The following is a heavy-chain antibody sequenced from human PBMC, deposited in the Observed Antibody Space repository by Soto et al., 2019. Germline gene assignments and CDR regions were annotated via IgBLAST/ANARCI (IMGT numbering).Heavy chain of an antibody. D-gene: IGHD3-16*01. CDR2: MNPGSGDT. CDR3: ARMGTFGSLNWFDP. V-gene: IGHV1-8*01. CDR1: GYSFTNND. Sequence: ASVKVSCKASGYSFTNNDFPWVRQATAQGLEWMGWMNPGSGDTGYAQKFQGRVTMTRDIPIATAYMELSRLRSDDAAIYFCARMGTFGSLNWFDPWGQGTLVTVSS. J-gene: IGHJ5*02.